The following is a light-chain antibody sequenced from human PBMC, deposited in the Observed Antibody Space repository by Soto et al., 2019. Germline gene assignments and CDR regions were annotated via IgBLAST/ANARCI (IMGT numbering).Light chain of an antibody. CDR1: QSISYY. CDR3: QQYNSYTWT. CDR2: TTS. J-gene: IGKJ1*01. V-gene: IGKV1-16*01. Sequence: DIQMTQSPSSLSASVGDIFTITCRASQSISYYLNWYQQKPGRAPRPLIYTTSSLQSGVPSRFRGSGYGTELTITISSMKNDDFETYYCQQYNSYTWTFGHGTKVDIK.